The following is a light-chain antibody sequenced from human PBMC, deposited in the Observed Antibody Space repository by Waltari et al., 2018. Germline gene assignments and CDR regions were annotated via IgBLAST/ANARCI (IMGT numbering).Light chain of an antibody. J-gene: IGLJ3*02. CDR3: QTWGTGIQV. Sequence: QLMVTQSPSASASLGASVRLTCTLSDGYTNYAIAWHQQQPGKGPRYLMRLNSDGTHDQGDDIPDRCSGSNSGADRFLTISGLQSEDEADYYCQTWGTGIQVFGGGTKLTVL. V-gene: IGLV4-69*01. CDR1: DGYTNYA. CDR2: LNSDGTH.